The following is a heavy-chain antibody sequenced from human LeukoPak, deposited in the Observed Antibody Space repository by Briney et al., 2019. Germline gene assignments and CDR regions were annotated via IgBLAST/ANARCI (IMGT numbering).Heavy chain of an antibody. V-gene: IGHV1-46*01. D-gene: IGHD1-26*01. Sequence: ASVKVSCKASGYTFTSYYMHWVRQAPGQGLEWMGIISPSGDSTSYAQKFQGRVTMTRDSSTSTVHMDLSSLRSEDTVVYYCARDGGSFNSDFWGQGALGTVSS. CDR3: ARDGGSFNSDF. CDR2: ISPSGDST. CDR1: GYTFTSYY. J-gene: IGHJ4*02.